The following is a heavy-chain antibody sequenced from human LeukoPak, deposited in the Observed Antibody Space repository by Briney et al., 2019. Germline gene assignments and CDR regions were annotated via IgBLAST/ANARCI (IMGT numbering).Heavy chain of an antibody. V-gene: IGHV3-43*02. CDR2: LTGDGGRT. Sequence: GGSLRLSWVASGFTFDDYAMHWVRQAPGKGLEWVSLLTGDGGRTFYADSVKGRFTISRDNSKNSLYLQMNSLRTEDTALYYCAKEGPIAVAGYFDYWGQGTLVTVSS. D-gene: IGHD6-19*01. CDR1: GFTFDDYA. J-gene: IGHJ4*02. CDR3: AKEGPIAVAGYFDY.